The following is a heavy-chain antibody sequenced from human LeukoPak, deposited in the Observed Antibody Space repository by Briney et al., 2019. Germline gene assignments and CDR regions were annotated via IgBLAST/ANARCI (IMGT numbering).Heavy chain of an antibody. V-gene: IGHV3-33*01. CDR2: IWFDGSNQ. CDR1: GFIFSNYG. Sequence: PGRSLTLSCAASGFIFSNYGMHWVRQAPGKGLEWVAVIWFDGSNQYHADAVKGRFTISRDNSKNTLYLQMSSLRAEDTALYYCARDDFAGDSSGYIDYWGQGTLDTVSS. J-gene: IGHJ4*02. D-gene: IGHD3-22*01. CDR3: ARDDFAGDSSGYIDY.